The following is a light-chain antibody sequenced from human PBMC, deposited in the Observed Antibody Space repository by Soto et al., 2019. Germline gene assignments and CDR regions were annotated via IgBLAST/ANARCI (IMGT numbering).Light chain of an antibody. CDR2: KAS. Sequence: DIQMTQSPSTLSASVGDRVTITCRASQSISSWLAWYQQKPGKAPRLLIYKASTLESGVPSRFSGSGSGTDSTLTISSLQPDDFATYYCQQYSTYWTFGQGTKVDIK. J-gene: IGKJ1*01. CDR1: QSISSW. V-gene: IGKV1-5*03. CDR3: QQYSTYWT.